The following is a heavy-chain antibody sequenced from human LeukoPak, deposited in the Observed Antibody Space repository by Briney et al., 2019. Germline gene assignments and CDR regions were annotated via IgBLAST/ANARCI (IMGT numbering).Heavy chain of an antibody. CDR1: GFTVSTNY. D-gene: IGHD3-22*01. CDR3: ARGGGEVSRGYSNYYFEN. Sequence: GGSLRLSCAASGFTVSTNYMTWLRQAPGKGLEWVSIIYSGGTTYYAVSVRGRFTISRDNSENTVHLQINSLRADDTAVYFCARGGGEVSRGYSNYYFENWGQGTLVSVS. V-gene: IGHV3-53*01. CDR2: IYSGGTT. J-gene: IGHJ4*02.